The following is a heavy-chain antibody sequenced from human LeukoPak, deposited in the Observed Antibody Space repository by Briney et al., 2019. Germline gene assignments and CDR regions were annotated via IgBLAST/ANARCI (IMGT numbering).Heavy chain of an antibody. CDR2: ISYDGSNK. Sequence: GGSLRLSCAASGFTFSSYAMHWVRQAPGKGLEWVAVISYDGSNKYYADSVKGRFTISRDNSKNTLYLQMNSLRAEDTAVYYCARSRYCSSTSCYWTYYYYYGMDVWGQGTTVTVSS. J-gene: IGHJ6*02. D-gene: IGHD2-2*01. CDR1: GFTFSSYA. CDR3: ARSRYCSSTSCYWTYYYYYGMDV. V-gene: IGHV3-30-3*01.